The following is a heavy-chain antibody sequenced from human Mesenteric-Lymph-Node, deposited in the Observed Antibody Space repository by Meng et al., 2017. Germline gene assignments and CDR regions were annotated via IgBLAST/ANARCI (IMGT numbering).Heavy chain of an antibody. CDR2: INTDGSSS. CDR1: GLTFSRYW. V-gene: IGHV3-74*01. CDR3: TRAGSYRHDY. Sequence: VQVVGSGGSLVQPGASLRLSWSGSGLTFSRYWLHWVRQAPGKGLVWISRINTDGSSSSYADSVMGRFTISRDNAKNTLYLQLNSLRVEDTAIYYCTRAGSYRHDYWGQGTLVTVSS. J-gene: IGHJ4*02. D-gene: IGHD3-16*01.